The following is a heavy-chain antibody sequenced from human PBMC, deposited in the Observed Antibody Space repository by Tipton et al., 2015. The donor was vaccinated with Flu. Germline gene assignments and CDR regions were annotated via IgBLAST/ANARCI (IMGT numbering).Heavy chain of an antibody. Sequence: LRLSCTVSGGSISSYYWSWTRQPAGKGLEWIWRIYTSGSTNYNPSLKRRVTMSVDTSKNQFSLKLSTLTAAEPAVYYCARDGSYGGTARRFDYWGQGTLVTVSS. J-gene: IGHJ4*02. CDR2: IYTSGST. V-gene: IGHV4-4*07. D-gene: IGHD4-23*01. CDR3: ARDGSYGGTARRFDY. CDR1: GGSISSYY.